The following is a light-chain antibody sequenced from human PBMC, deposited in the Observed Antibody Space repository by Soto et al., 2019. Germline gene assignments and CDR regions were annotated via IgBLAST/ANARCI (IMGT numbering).Light chain of an antibody. Sequence: EIVMTQSPATLSVSPGERVTLSCRASQSVSSYLAWYQQKPGQAPRLLIYGASTGATGIPARFSGSGSGTEFILTISSLQSEDFAVYYCQQYSKWPPTFGGGTKVEIK. V-gene: IGKV3-15*01. J-gene: IGKJ4*01. CDR2: GAS. CDR3: QQYSKWPPT. CDR1: QSVSSY.